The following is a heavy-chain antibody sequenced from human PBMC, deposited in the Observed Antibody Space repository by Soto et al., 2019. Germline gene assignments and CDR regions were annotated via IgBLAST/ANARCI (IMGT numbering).Heavy chain of an antibody. CDR3: AEGTGYCSSTTCYDLDM. D-gene: IGHD2-2*03. Sequence: GGSLRLSCTTSGFTFSSYAMSWVRQAPGKGLEWVSSISATGGTTYDADSVKGRFTISRDNSKNTLFLQMNSLRVEDTALYYCAEGTGYCSSTTCYDLDMWGQGTMVTVSS. CDR1: GFTFSSYA. CDR2: ISATGGTT. V-gene: IGHV3-23*01. J-gene: IGHJ3*02.